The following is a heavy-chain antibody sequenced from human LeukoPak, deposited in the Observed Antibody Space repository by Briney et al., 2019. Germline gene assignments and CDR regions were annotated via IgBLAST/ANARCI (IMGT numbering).Heavy chain of an antibody. CDR2: IWYDGSNK. Sequence: GGSLRLSCAASGFTFSNYGMHWVRQAPGKGLEWVAVIWYDGSNKYYADSVKGRFTISRDNSKNTLYLQMNSLRAEDTAVYYCARLARLNYYDSSGYYDYWGQGTLVTVSS. CDR3: ARLARLNYYDSSGYYDY. D-gene: IGHD3-22*01. CDR1: GFTFSNYG. J-gene: IGHJ4*02. V-gene: IGHV3-33*01.